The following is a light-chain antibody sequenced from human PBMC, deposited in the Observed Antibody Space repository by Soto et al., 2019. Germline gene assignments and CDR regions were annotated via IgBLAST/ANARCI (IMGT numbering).Light chain of an antibody. CDR3: CSYADNTDYV. J-gene: IGLJ1*01. CDR2: EVT. Sequence: QSVLTQPPSASGSLGQSVTISCTGTSSDVGAYNYVSWYQQHPGKAPKLMIYEVTRRPSGVPDRFSGSKSGNTASLNVYGLQAEDEADYYCCSYADNTDYVFGTGTKV. CDR1: SSDVGAYNY. V-gene: IGLV2-8*01.